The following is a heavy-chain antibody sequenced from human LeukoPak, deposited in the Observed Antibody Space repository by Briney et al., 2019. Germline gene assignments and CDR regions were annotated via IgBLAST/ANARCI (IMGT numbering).Heavy chain of an antibody. J-gene: IGHJ4*02. CDR1: GGSISSYY. Sequence: SETLSLTCTVSGGSISSYYWSWIRQPPGKGLEWIGYIYYSGSTNYNPSLKSRVTISVDTSKNQFSLKLSSVTAADTAVYYCARIVSQNAYDSSGYHDYWGQGTLVTVSS. V-gene: IGHV4-59*12. D-gene: IGHD3-22*01. CDR3: ARIVSQNAYDSSGYHDY. CDR2: IYYSGST.